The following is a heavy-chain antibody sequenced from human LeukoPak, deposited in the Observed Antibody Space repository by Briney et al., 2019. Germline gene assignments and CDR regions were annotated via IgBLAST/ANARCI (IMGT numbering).Heavy chain of an antibody. J-gene: IGHJ4*02. D-gene: IGHD4/OR15-4a*01. CDR3: ARGLTTLVKGFRY. V-gene: IGHV4-34*01. CDR1: GGSFSGYY. CDR2: INHSGST. Sequence: PSEILSLTCAVYGGSFSGYYWSWIRQPPGKGLEWIGEINHSGSTNYNPSLKSRVTISVDTSKNQFSLKLSSVPAADTAVYYCARGLTTLVKGFRYWGRGTLVTVSS.